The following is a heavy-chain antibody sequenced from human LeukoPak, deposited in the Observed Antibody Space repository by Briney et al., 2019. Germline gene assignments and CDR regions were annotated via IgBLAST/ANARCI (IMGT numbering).Heavy chain of an antibody. J-gene: IGHJ4*02. CDR3: AKAGSGYSYGHPYY. D-gene: IGHD5-18*01. Sequence: GRSLRLSCAASGFTFDDYAMSWVRQAPGKGLEWVSAISGSGGSTYYADSVKGRFTISRDNSKNTLYLQMNSLRAEDTAVYYCAKAGSGYSYGHPYYWGQGTLVTVSS. CDR2: ISGSGGST. CDR1: GFTFDDYA. V-gene: IGHV3-23*01.